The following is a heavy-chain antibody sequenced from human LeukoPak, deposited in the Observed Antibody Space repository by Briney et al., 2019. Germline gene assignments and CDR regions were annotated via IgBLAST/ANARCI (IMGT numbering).Heavy chain of an antibody. Sequence: PSETLSLTCTVSGVSISSSSYHWGWVRQLPGKGLEWIGSMYYTGSTYFTPSLNSRLTLSVDTSKNQFSLKLSSVTAADTAVYYCARDRLLWFGESSRYYYGMDVWGQGTTVTVSS. CDR3: ARDRLLWFGESSRYYYGMDV. CDR1: GVSISSSSYH. J-gene: IGHJ6*02. V-gene: IGHV4-39*02. D-gene: IGHD3-10*01. CDR2: MYYTGST.